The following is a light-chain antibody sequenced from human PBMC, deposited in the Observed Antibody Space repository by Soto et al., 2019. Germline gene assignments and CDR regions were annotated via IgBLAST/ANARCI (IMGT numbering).Light chain of an antibody. CDR1: QSVSTN. CDR2: GAS. J-gene: IGKJ1*01. V-gene: IGKV3-15*01. Sequence: EIVLTQSPATLSLSPGERATLSCRASQSVSTNVAWYQQKPGQAPRLLIYGASTRATGIPARFSGSGSGTEFTLTIGSLLSEDFAVYYCQQYDNWPPWTFGQGTKVDI. CDR3: QQYDNWPPWT.